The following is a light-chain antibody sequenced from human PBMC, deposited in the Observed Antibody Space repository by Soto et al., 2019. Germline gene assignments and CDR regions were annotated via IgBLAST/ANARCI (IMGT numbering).Light chain of an antibody. J-gene: IGLJ1*01. CDR3: SSYTSSTTPYV. V-gene: IGLV2-14*01. Sequence: QSVLTQPASVSGSPGQSITISCTGTSSDVGGYNYVSWYQQHPGKAPRLMIYEVNSGPSGVSHRFSGSKSGNTASLTISGLQAEDEADYYCSSYTSSTTPYVFGTGTKVTVL. CDR1: SSDVGGYNY. CDR2: EVN.